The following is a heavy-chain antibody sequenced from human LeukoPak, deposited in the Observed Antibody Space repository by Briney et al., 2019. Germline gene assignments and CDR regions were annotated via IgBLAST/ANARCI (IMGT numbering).Heavy chain of an antibody. J-gene: IGHJ4*02. Sequence: GGSLRLSCAASGFIFSNFAMHWVRQAPGKGLEWVAVIAADGRDKHHADSVKGRFTISRDNSKNTLYLQMNSLRAEDTAVYYCAKDRPQGQGSGWHHYFDYWGQGTLVTVSS. CDR2: IAADGRDK. CDR1: GFIFSNFA. D-gene: IGHD6-19*01. V-gene: IGHV3-30*04. CDR3: AKDRPQGQGSGWHHYFDY.